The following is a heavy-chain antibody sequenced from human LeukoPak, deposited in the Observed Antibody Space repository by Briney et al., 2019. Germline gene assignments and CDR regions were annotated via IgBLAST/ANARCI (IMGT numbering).Heavy chain of an antibody. Sequence: PSETLSLTCTVSGGSISSGSYYWRWVRQPAGKGLEWIGRIYTSGSTNYNPSLKSRVTISVDTSKNQFSLKLSSVTAADTAVYYCARQGAARPYYFDYWGQGALVTVSS. D-gene: IGHD6-6*01. V-gene: IGHV4-61*02. CDR3: ARQGAARPYYFDY. J-gene: IGHJ4*02. CDR1: GGSISSGSYY. CDR2: IYTSGST.